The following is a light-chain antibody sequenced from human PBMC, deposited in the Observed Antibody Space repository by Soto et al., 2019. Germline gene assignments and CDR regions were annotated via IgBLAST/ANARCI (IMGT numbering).Light chain of an antibody. Sequence: DIPMTQSPSTLSASVGDRVTITCRASQSISGWLAWYQQKPGKAPKLLIYDASELETGVPSRFSGSGSGTEFTLTISSLQPDDFATYYCQQYNAMTWTLGQGTKVEIK. V-gene: IGKV1-5*01. CDR3: QQYNAMTWT. CDR1: QSISGW. J-gene: IGKJ1*01. CDR2: DAS.